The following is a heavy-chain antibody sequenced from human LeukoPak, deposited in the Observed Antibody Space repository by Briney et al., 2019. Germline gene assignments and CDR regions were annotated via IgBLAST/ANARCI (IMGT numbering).Heavy chain of an antibody. J-gene: IGHJ3*02. D-gene: IGHD5-12*01. CDR3: AKDSTPMAVDIVATSSAFDI. Sequence: PGGSLRLSCAASGFTFSSYAMSWVRQAPGKGLEWVSAISGSGGSTYYADSVKGRFTISRDSSKNTLYLQMNSLRAEDTAVYYCAKDSTPMAVDIVATSSAFDIWGQGTMVTVSS. V-gene: IGHV3-23*01. CDR2: ISGSGGST. CDR1: GFTFSSYA.